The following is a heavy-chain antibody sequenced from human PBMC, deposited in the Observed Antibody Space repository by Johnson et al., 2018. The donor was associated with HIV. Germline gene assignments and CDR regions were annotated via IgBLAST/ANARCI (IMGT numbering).Heavy chain of an antibody. CDR3: AKSPGKDHGGNSGAFHI. Sequence: QVQLVESGGGVVQPGRSVRLSCVVSGLNFSDYGMHWVRQAPGKGLEWVAIISYDGSNKYYADSVKGRFNISRDNSKNTLYLQMNSLRAEDTAVYYCAKSPGKDHGGNSGAFHIWGQGTMVTVSS. D-gene: IGHD4-23*01. CDR2: ISYDGSNK. V-gene: IGHV3-30*18. CDR1: GLNFSDYG. J-gene: IGHJ3*02.